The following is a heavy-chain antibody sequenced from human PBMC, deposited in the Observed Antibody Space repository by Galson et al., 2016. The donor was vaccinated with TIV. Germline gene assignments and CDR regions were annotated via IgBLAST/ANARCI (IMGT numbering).Heavy chain of an antibody. CDR2: IVPTLGIA. J-gene: IGHJ1*01. D-gene: IGHD1-1*01. Sequence: SVKVSCKASGGTFSSCTISWVRQAPGQGLEWMGTIVPTLGIANYAQKFQGRVTITADKSTTTAYMELSSLRSEDTAMFYCARLDKSSWNGYFQYWGQGTLVTVSS. CDR3: ARLDKSSWNGYFQY. CDR1: GGTFSSCT. V-gene: IGHV1-69*02.